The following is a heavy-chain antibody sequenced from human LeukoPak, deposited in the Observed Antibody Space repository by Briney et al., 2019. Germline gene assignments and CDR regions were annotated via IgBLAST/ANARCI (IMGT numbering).Heavy chain of an antibody. CDR3: ARDPPLGSCSTISCPHLDY. D-gene: IGHD2-2*01. CDR2: ISSSSSFI. CDR1: GFTFSRYN. J-gene: IGHJ4*02. Sequence: PGGSLRLSCAASGFTFSRYNMNWVRQAPGKGLEWVSSISSSSSFIYYADSVKGRFTISRDNAKISLYLQMNSLRAEDTAVYYCARDPPLGSCSTISCPHLDYWGQGTLVTVSS. V-gene: IGHV3-21*01.